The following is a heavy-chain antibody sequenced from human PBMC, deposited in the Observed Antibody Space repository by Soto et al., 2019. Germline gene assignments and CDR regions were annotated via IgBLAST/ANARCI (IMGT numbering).Heavy chain of an antibody. Sequence: QVQLVQSGAEVKKPGSSVKVSCKASGGTFSRYAINWVRQAPGQGLEWMGGIIPMFGTANYAQKFQGRVTITADESTNTGYMELRSLISEDTAVYYRASDGTLYDSSGYYYLYWGQGTLVTVSS. J-gene: IGHJ4*02. D-gene: IGHD3-22*01. CDR3: ASDGTLYDSSGYYYLY. CDR1: GGTFSRYA. V-gene: IGHV1-69*01. CDR2: IIPMFGTA.